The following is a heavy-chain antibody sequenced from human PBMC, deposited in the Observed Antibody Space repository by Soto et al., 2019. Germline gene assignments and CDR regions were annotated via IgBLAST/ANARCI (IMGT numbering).Heavy chain of an antibody. D-gene: IGHD3-22*01. J-gene: IGHJ4*02. CDR1: GYSFTHYV. V-gene: IGHV1-3*01. CDR2: IRAGDGKT. Sequence: QVQLVQSGTEVKKPGASVKVSCKASGYSFTHYVIHWVRQAPGQRLEWMGWIRAGDGKTHYSQNFQGRVTITKDTSASTAYMELSSLISEDTAVYYCVRDYASDSGVHLDFWGQGTLVTVSS. CDR3: VRDYASDSGVHLDF.